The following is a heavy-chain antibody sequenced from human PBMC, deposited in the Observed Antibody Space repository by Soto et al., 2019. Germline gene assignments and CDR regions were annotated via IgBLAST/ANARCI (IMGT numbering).Heavy chain of an antibody. CDR1: GFTFSSYG. D-gene: IGHD3-10*01. CDR3: AKCWRITTMVDAFDI. V-gene: IGHV3-30*18. J-gene: IGHJ3*02. CDR2: ISYDGSNK. Sequence: QVQLVESGGGVVQPGRSLRLSCAASGFTFSSYGMHWVRQAPGKGLEWVAVISYDGSNKYYADSVKGRFTLSRDNSTNTLYLQMNSLRAEDTAVYYCAKCWRITTMVDAFDIWGQGTMVTVSS.